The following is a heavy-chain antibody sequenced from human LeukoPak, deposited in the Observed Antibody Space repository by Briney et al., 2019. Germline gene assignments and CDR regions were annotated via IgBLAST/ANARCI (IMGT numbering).Heavy chain of an antibody. D-gene: IGHD2-2*01. CDR3: ARSDCSSNSCYAFDI. V-gene: IGHV4-39*01. CDR2: IYYSGNT. J-gene: IGHJ3*02. Sequence: PSETLSLTCTVSGGSFSSSSYSWGWIRQPPGKGLEWIGSIYYSGNTYYNPSLKSRVTISVDTSKNQFSLKLSSVTAADTAVYYCARSDCSSNSCYAFDIWGQGTMVTVSS. CDR1: GGSFSSSSYS.